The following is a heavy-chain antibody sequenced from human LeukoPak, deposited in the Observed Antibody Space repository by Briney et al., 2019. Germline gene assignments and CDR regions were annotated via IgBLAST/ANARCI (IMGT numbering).Heavy chain of an antibody. CDR2: IKQDGSEK. D-gene: IGHD3-3*01. Sequence: GGSLRLSCAASEFTFSTYWMSWVRQAPAKGLEGVASIKQDGSEKYYVDSVKGRFTISRDNAKNSVYLQMNTLRAEDTAMYYCARRAANYDFWSGYNVWGKGTTVTVSS. CDR1: EFTFSTYW. V-gene: IGHV3-7*01. CDR3: ARRAANYDFWSGYNV. J-gene: IGHJ6*04.